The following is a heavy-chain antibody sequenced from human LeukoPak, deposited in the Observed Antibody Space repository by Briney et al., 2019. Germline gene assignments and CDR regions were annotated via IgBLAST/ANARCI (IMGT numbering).Heavy chain of an antibody. Sequence: PGGSLRLSCTASKFTFSHYGMQWVRQAPGKGLEWVSAISGSGGSTYYADSVKGRFTISRDNSKNTLYLQMNSLRAEDTAVYYCAKVDSSGWYGYWGQGTLVTVSS. CDR2: ISGSGGST. V-gene: IGHV3-23*01. J-gene: IGHJ4*02. CDR1: KFTFSHYG. CDR3: AKVDSSGWYGY. D-gene: IGHD6-19*01.